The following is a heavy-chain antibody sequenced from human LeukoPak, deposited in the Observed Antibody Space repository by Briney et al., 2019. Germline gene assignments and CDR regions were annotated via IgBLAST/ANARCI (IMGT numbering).Heavy chain of an antibody. CDR2: INPNSGGT. D-gene: IGHD6-6*01. CDR3: ARDVAARPAYYYYYGMDV. Sequence: AASVKVSCKASGYTFTGYYMHWVRQAPGQGLEWMGWINPNSGGTNYAQKFQGRVAMTRDTSTSTVYMELSSLRSEDTAVYYCARDVAARPAYYYYYGMDVWGQGTTVTVSS. V-gene: IGHV1-2*02. J-gene: IGHJ6*02. CDR1: GYTFTGYY.